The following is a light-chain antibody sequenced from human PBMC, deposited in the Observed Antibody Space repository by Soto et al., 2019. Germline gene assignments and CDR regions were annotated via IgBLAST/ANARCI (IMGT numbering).Light chain of an antibody. CDR2: GTS. J-gene: IGKJ4*01. CDR1: HSFSSSL. V-gene: IGKV3-20*01. CDR3: QHFGATPPGS. Sequence: EIVLSQSPGTLSSSPGDRITLSCRASHSFSSSLLAWYQQKPGQAPRLLIYGTSTKATGIPDRFSGSGSSTDFTLTISRLEPEDFAVYYCQHFGATPPGSFGGGTRVQIK.